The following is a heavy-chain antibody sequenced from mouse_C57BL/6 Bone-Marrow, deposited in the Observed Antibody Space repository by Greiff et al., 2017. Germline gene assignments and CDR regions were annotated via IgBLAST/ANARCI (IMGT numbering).Heavy chain of an antibody. D-gene: IGHD2-2*01. J-gene: IGHJ2*01. CDR3: ARRLGGY. CDR2: IYPRSGNT. V-gene: IGHV1-81*01. CDR1: GYTFTSYG. Sequence: QVQLQQSGAELARPGASVKLSCKASGYTFTSYGISWVKQRTGQGLEWIGEIYPRSGNTYYNEKFKGKATLTAEKSSSTAYMELRSLTSEDSAVYFCARRLGGYWGQGTTLTVSS.